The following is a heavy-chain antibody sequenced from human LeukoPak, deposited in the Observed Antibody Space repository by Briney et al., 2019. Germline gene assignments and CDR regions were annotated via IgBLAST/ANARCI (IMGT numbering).Heavy chain of an antibody. J-gene: IGHJ4*02. D-gene: IGHD2-2*01. CDR2: IYSGGST. CDR1: GFTVSSNY. Sequence: GGSLRLSCAASGFTVSSNYMSWVRQAPRKGLEWVSVIYSGGSTYYADSVKGRFTISRDNSKNTLYLQMNSLRAEDTAVYYCARVINPTAVVVPAAIDYWGQGTLVTVSS. CDR3: ARVINPTAVVVPAAIDY. V-gene: IGHV3-53*01.